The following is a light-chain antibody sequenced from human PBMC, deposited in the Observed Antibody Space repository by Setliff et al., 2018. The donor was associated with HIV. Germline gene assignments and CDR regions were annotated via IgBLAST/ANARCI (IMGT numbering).Light chain of an antibody. CDR1: SSDFGAYDY. V-gene: IGLV2-11*01. J-gene: IGLJ1*01. Sequence: QSALAQPRSVSGSPGQSVTISCTGTSSDFGAYDYVSWYQQHPGKAPKLIIFDVTERPSGVPDRFSGSKSGNTASLTISGPQSADEADYYCCSNAARPTFYVFGTGTKVTVL. CDR3: CSNAARPTFYV. CDR2: DVT.